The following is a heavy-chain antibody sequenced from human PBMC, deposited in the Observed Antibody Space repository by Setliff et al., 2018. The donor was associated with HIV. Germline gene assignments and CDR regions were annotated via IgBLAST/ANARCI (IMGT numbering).Heavy chain of an antibody. V-gene: IGHV1-18*01. CDR3: ATNPEMATINYYYYYMDV. D-gene: IGHD5-12*01. Sequence: ASVKVSCKASGYTFISYGISWVRQAPGQGLEWMGWISDFKGNTIYAQKLQGRLTMTTDTSTSAAYMELRSLRSDDTAVYYCATNPEMATINYYYYYMDVWGKGTTVTVSS. CDR2: ISDFKGNT. J-gene: IGHJ6*03. CDR1: GYTFISYG.